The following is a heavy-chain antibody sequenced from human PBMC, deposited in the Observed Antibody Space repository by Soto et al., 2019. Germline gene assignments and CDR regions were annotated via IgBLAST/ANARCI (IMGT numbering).Heavy chain of an antibody. Sequence: QVQLQQWGAGLLKPSETLSLTCAVYGGSFSGYYWSWIRQPPGKGLEWIGEINHSGSTNYNPSLNSLSTLSVDPSNHQFSLKLSSVTAAETAVYYCARGSSIASRSSFDYWGQGTLVTVSS. CDR3: ARGSSIASRSSFDY. CDR1: GGSFSGYY. J-gene: IGHJ4*02. V-gene: IGHV4-34*01. D-gene: IGHD6-6*01. CDR2: INHSGST.